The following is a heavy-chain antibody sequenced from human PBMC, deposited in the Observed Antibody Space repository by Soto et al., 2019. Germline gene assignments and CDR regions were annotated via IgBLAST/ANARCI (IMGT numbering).Heavy chain of an antibody. CDR3: AKEGEFGYGDEYYYYYYGMDV. CDR1: GFTFSSYA. Sequence: GGSLRLSCAASGFTFSSYAMSWVRQAPGKGLEWVSAISGSGGSTYYADSVKGRFTISRDNSKNTLYLQMNSLRAEDTAVYYCAKEGEFGYGDEYYYYYYGMDVWGQGTTVTVSS. D-gene: IGHD5-18*01. J-gene: IGHJ6*02. V-gene: IGHV3-23*01. CDR2: ISGSGGST.